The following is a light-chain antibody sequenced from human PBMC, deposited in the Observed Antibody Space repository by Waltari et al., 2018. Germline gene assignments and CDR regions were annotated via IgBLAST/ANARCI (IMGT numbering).Light chain of an antibody. V-gene: IGLV2-14*03. CDR3: CSYRSGSTFDV. CDR1: DSDVGGYND. J-gene: IGLJ6*01. CDR2: DVN. Sequence: QAALTQPPSVSKPLGQSVTIPCTGTDSDVGGYNDVSWYQQHPDTARRLLLYDVNKGRSGVSDRVSGSKSGNTASLTISGLQAEDEADYYCCSYRSGSTFDVFVTGTKLTVL.